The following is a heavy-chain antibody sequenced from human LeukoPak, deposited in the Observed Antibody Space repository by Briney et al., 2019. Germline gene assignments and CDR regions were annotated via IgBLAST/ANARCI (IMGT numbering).Heavy chain of an antibody. CDR2: INPSGGST. V-gene: IGHV1-46*01. D-gene: IGHD5-18*01. CDR1: GYTFTSYY. CDR3: ARDHSIHNYYYYYMDV. Sequence: EASVKVSCKASGYTFTSYYMHWVRQAPGQGLEWMGIINPSGGSTSYAQKFQGRVTMTRDTSTSTVYMELSSLRSEDTAVYYCARDHSIHNYYYYYMDVWGKGTTVTISS. J-gene: IGHJ6*03.